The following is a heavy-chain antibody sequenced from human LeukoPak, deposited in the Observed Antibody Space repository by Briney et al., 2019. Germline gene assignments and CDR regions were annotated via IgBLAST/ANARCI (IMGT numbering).Heavy chain of an antibody. J-gene: IGHJ1*01. CDR3: ARAYTYYDFWSGYYTGEYFQH. CDR2: INAGNGNT. V-gene: IGHV1-3*01. D-gene: IGHD3-3*01. CDR1: GYTFTSYA. Sequence: ASVKVSCKASGYTFTSYAMHWVRQAPGQRLEWMGWINAGNGNTKYSQKFQGRVTITRDTSASTAYMELSSLRSEDTAVYYCARAYTYYDFWSGYYTGEYFQHWGQGTLVTVSS.